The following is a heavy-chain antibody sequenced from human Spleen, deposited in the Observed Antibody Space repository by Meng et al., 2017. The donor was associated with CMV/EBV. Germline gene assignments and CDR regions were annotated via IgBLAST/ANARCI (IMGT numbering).Heavy chain of an antibody. V-gene: IGHV1-69*10. D-gene: IGHD1-1*01. Sequence: SVKVSCKAPGGTFSSHGITWVRQAPGQGLEWMGGIIPILDTPTYAQKFQGRVTITADKSTTTAYMELSSLRSEDTAVYYCARRNFNFYYGMDVWGQGTTVTVSS. CDR1: GGTFSSHG. CDR3: ARRNFNFYYGMDV. J-gene: IGHJ6*02. CDR2: IIPILDTP.